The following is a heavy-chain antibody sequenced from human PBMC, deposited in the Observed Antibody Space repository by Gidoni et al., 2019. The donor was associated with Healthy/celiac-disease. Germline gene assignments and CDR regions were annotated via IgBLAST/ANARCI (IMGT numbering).Heavy chain of an antibody. CDR1: GSTFSSYS. D-gene: IGHD3-22*01. CDR2: ISSSSSTI. V-gene: IGHV3-48*04. CDR3: AKDSSGYYPVFDY. J-gene: IGHJ4*02. Sequence: EVQLVESGGGLVQPGGSLRLSCAASGSTFSSYSMNWVRQAPGKGLAWVSYISSSSSTIYYADSVKGRFTISRDNAKNSLYLQMNSLRAEDTAVYYCAKDSSGYYPVFDYWGQGTLVTVSS.